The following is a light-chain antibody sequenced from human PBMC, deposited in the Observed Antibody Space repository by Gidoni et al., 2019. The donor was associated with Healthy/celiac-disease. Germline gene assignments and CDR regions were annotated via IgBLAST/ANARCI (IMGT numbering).Light chain of an antibody. CDR3: MQALQTPRFT. CDR2: LGS. CDR1: QSLLHSNGYNY. J-gene: IGKJ3*01. Sequence: DIVMTQSPLSLPVTPGEPASISCRSSQSLLHSNGYNYLDWYLQKPGQSPQLLIYLGSNRASGVPDRFSGSGSGTDFTLKISRVEAEDVGVYYCMQALQTPRFTFGPXTKVDIK. V-gene: IGKV2-28*01.